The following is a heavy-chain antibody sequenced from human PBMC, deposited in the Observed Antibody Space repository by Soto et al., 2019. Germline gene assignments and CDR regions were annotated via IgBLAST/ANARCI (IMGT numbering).Heavy chain of an antibody. Sequence: SVKVSCKASGFTFTSSAVQWVRQARGQRLEWIGWIVVGSGNTNYAQKFQERVTITRDMSTSTAYMELSSLRSEDTAVYYCAADSYIVVVPAAMLAFDIWGQGTMVTV. D-gene: IGHD2-2*01. CDR2: IVVGSGNT. CDR3: AADSYIVVVPAAMLAFDI. J-gene: IGHJ3*02. CDR1: GFTFTSSA. V-gene: IGHV1-58*01.